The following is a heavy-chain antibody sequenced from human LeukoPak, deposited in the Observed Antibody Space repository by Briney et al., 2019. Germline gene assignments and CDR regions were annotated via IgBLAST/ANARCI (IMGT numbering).Heavy chain of an antibody. CDR1: GYTFTSYY. Sequence: ASVQVSCKASGYTFTSYYMHWVRRAPGQGVEWMGWVNPNSGGTNYSQKFQGRGTITRDTSISTAYMELSRLRSDDTAVYYCARVVPAAQYYFDYWGQGTLVTVSS. D-gene: IGHD2-2*01. CDR2: VNPNSGGT. CDR3: ARVVPAAQYYFDY. J-gene: IGHJ4*02. V-gene: IGHV1-2*02.